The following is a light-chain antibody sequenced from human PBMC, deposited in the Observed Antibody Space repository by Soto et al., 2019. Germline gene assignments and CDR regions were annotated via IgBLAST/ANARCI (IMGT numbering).Light chain of an antibody. Sequence: EIVLTQSPATLSLSPGERATLSCRASQSISSYLAWYQQKPGQAPRLLIYDASNRAAGIPARFSGGGTGTGFTLTNSSLEPEDFAVYYGQPRDNWPPTFGGGTKVEIK. CDR3: QPRDNWPPT. J-gene: IGKJ4*01. CDR1: QSISSY. V-gene: IGKV3-11*01. CDR2: DAS.